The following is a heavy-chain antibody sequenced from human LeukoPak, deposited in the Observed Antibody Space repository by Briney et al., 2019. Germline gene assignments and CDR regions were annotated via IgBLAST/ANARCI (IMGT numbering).Heavy chain of an antibody. V-gene: IGHV3-49*04. D-gene: IGHD3-3*01. CDR2: IRSKAYGGTT. CDR3: TRSQGIRFGLNYYYYMDV. J-gene: IGHJ6*03. Sequence: GGSLRLSCAASGFTFSSYAMSWVRQAPGKGLEWVGLIRSKAYGGTTEYAASVKGRFTISREDSKSIAYLQMNSLKTEDIAVYYCTRSQGIRFGLNYYYYMDVWGKGTTVTVSS. CDR1: GFTFSSYA.